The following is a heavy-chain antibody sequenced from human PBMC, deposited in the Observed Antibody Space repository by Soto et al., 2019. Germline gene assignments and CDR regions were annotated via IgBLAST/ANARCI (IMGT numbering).Heavy chain of an antibody. D-gene: IGHD2-15*01. Sequence: PGGSLRLSGAASGFKFSNYAMSWVRQAPGKGLEWVSLISATAGGTYYADSVKGRFTISRDNSHNTLYLQVHSLTAEDTAVYYCAKDRRAGGNSAFYFDFWGQGAQVTVSS. CDR3: AKDRRAGGNSAFYFDF. J-gene: IGHJ4*02. CDR1: GFKFSNYA. CDR2: ISATAGGT. V-gene: IGHV3-23*01.